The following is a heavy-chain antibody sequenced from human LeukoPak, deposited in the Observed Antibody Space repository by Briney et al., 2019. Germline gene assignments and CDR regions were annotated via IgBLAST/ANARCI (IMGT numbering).Heavy chain of an antibody. Sequence: GGSLRLSCAASGFTFDDYAMHWVRQAPGKGLEWVSGISWNSGSIGYADSVKGRFTISRDNAKNSLYLQMNSLRAEDTALYYCAKDRSSAMAGTRYNWFDPWGQGTLVTVSS. CDR3: AKDRSSAMAGTRYNWFDP. D-gene: IGHD6-19*01. J-gene: IGHJ5*02. CDR1: GFTFDDYA. V-gene: IGHV3-9*01. CDR2: ISWNSGSI.